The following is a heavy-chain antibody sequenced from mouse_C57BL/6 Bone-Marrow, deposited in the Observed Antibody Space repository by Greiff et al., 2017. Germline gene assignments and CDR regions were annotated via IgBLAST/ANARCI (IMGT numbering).Heavy chain of an antibody. CDR2: IDPENGDT. D-gene: IGHD2-2*01. CDR3: TTDGYRYAMDY. CDR1: GFNIKDDY. Sequence: VQLQQSGAELVRPGASVKLSCTASGFNIKDDYMHWVKQRPEQGLEWIGWIDPENGDTEYASKFQGKATITADTSSNTAYLQLSSLTSEDTAVYCCTTDGYRYAMDYWGQGTSVTVSS. V-gene: IGHV14-4*01. J-gene: IGHJ4*01.